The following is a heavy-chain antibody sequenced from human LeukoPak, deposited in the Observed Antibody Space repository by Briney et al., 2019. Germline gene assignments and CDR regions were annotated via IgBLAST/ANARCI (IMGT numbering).Heavy chain of an antibody. D-gene: IGHD3-3*01. CDR1: GGSISNYY. CDR3: ARTYYDFWSAGAFDI. CDR2: IYYSGST. V-gene: IGHV4-59*01. J-gene: IGHJ3*02. Sequence: SETLSLTCTVSGGSISNYYWSWFRQPPGKGLEWIGYIYYSGSTNYNPSLKSRVTISVDTSKNQFSLKLSSVTAADTAVYYCARTYYDFWSAGAFDIWGQGTMVTVSS.